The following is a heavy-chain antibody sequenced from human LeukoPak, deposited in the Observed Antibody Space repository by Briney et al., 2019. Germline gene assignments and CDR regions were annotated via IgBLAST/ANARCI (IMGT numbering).Heavy chain of an antibody. V-gene: IGHV4-34*01. CDR1: GGSFNGYY. D-gene: IGHD6-19*01. J-gene: IGHJ4*02. CDR3: ARHVSHSPYSSGWFRKYYFDY. Sequence: SETLSLTCAVYGGSFNGYYWSWIRQPPGKGLEWIGEINHNEITNYSPSLKSRVTISVDTSKNQFSLKLSSVTAADTGVYYCARHVSHSPYSSGWFRKYYFDYWGQGIQVTVSS. CDR2: INHNEIT.